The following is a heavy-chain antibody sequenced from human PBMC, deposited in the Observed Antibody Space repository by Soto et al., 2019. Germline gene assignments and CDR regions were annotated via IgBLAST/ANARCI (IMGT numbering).Heavy chain of an antibody. J-gene: IGHJ4*02. CDR3: ARGGAGRPDY. Sequence: EVQLVNSGGGSVPPGGSLRLSCAASGFTFSSYGMNWVRQAPGKGLEWVSYISGDTKTTNYADSVKGRFTISRDNAKSSLYWQLKSLRDDDTAVYYCARGGAGRPDYWGQGTLVIVSS. V-gene: IGHV3-48*02. CDR2: ISGDTKTT. CDR1: GFTFSSYG. D-gene: IGHD1-1*01.